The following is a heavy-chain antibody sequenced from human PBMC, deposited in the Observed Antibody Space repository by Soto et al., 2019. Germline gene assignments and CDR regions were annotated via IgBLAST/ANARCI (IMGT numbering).Heavy chain of an antibody. V-gene: IGHV1-69*02. J-gene: IGHJ4*02. Sequence: QVQLVQSGAEVKKPGSSVKVSCKASGGTFSSYTISWVRQAPGQGLEWMGRIIPILGIANYAQKFQGRVTITADKSTSTAYMELSSLRSEDTAVYYCARYIGYSYGQPFDYWGQGTLVTVSS. CDR3: ARYIGYSYGQPFDY. D-gene: IGHD5-18*01. CDR1: GGTFSSYT. CDR2: IIPILGIA.